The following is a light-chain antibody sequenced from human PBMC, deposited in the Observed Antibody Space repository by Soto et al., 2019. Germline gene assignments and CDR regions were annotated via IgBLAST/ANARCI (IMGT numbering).Light chain of an antibody. CDR2: DAS. J-gene: IGKJ5*01. CDR3: QQYNSYHT. CDR1: QTISSW. V-gene: IGKV1-5*01. Sequence: IKMTQSPSTLSASVGDRVTITFRASQTISSWLAWYQQKPGKAPKLLIYDASILESGVPSRFSGSGSGTEFTLTISSLQPDDFATYYCQQYNSYHTFGQGTRLEI.